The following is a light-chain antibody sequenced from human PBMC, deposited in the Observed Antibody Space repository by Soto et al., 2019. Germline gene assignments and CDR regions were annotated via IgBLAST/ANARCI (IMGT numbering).Light chain of an antibody. J-gene: IGKJ4*01. CDR1: QSVTRN. CDR2: AAS. Sequence: DIVMTQSPATLSVSPGERVTLSCRASQSVTRNLAWYHHTPGQSPRLIISAASSGATGLPSRFSGSGSGTDCTLTISSLQSEDAAVYYCQQYHHWPVTLGGGTKVDIK. V-gene: IGKV3-15*01. CDR3: QQYHHWPVT.